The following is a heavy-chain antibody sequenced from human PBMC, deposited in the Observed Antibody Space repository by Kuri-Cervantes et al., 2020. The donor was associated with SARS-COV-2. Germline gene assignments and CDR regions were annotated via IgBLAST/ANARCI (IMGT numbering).Heavy chain of an antibody. Sequence: ASVKVSCKASGYTFTGYYMHWVRQAPGQGLEWMGWINPNSGGTNYAQKFQGRVTMTRDTSISTAYKELSRLRSDDTAVYYCAREDGGAVAGTSGWFDPWGQGTLVTVSS. CDR1: GYTFTGYY. CDR2: INPNSGGT. CDR3: AREDGGAVAGTSGWFDP. J-gene: IGHJ5*02. D-gene: IGHD6-19*01. V-gene: IGHV1-2*02.